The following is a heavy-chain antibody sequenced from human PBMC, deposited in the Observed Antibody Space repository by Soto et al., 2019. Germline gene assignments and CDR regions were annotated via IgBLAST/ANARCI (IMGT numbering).Heavy chain of an antibody. J-gene: IGHJ4*02. CDR1: GFTFSTYA. CDR2: LSGSGGTT. Sequence: GGSLRLSCSTSGFTFSTYAMNWVRQAPGKGMEWVSALSGSGGTTYYADSVRGRVTISRDNSKNTLFLQMSSLRAEDTALYYCAKQRAGYGSGSDTFYFDFWGRGTLVTVSS. D-gene: IGHD3-10*01. V-gene: IGHV3-23*01. CDR3: AKQRAGYGSGSDTFYFDF.